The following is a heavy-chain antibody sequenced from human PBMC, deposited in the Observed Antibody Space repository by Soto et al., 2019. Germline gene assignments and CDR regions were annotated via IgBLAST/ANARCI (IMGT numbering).Heavy chain of an antibody. CDR2: ISFDGSEK. J-gene: IGHJ3*02. D-gene: IGHD1-26*01. CDR1: GFTFSIYG. Sequence: QVQLVESGGGVVQPGRSLRLSCAASGFTFSIYGMHWVRHAPGKGLEWVAMISFDGSEKYYTDSVKGRFHISRDSSKNTMYLQMDSLRVADTAVYYCARDRRLYYSDAFDIWGQGTTVTVSS. CDR3: ARDRRLYYSDAFDI. V-gene: IGHV3-30*03.